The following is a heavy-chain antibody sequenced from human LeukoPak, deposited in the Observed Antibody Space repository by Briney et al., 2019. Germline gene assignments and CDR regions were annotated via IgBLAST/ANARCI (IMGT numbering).Heavy chain of an antibody. CDR1: GYTFTSYG. Sequence: ASVKVSCKASGYTFTSYGISWVRQAPGQGLEWMGWISAYNGNTKYAQKLQGRVTMTTDTSTSTAYMELRSLRSDDTAVYYCARYGYHAGTDAFDIWGQGTMVTVSS. D-gene: IGHD1/OR15-1a*01. V-gene: IGHV1-18*01. CDR2: ISAYNGNT. CDR3: ARYGYHAGTDAFDI. J-gene: IGHJ3*02.